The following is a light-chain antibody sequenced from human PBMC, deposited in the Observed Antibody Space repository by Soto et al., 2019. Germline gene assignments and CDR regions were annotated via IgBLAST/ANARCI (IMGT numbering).Light chain of an antibody. CDR2: NSN. V-gene: IGLV1-44*01. CDR1: RSDIGSNF. Sequence: QSVLXQPPSASGTPGQTVIISCSGSRSDIGSNFVNWYQHLPGTAPKLLIYNSNQRPSGVPDRFSGSKSGTSASLAISGLKSEDEADYYCAAWDDSLTGPVFGTGTKVTV. J-gene: IGLJ1*01. CDR3: AAWDDSLTGPV.